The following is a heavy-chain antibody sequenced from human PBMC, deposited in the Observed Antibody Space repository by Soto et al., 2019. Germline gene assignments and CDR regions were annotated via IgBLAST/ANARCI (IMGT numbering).Heavy chain of an antibody. CDR1: GFTFSDEN. CDR2: ISGGGSYI. V-gene: IGHV3-21*06. CDR3: ARDSDCHSTSCFFPPHV. Sequence: GGSLRLSCSASGFTFSDENMSWVRQVPGKGLEWVSGISGGGSYIFYADSVQGRFSISRDNPKNSLFLEMDSLRVEDTAVYYCARDSDCHSTSCFFPPHVWGQGTTVTVSS. J-gene: IGHJ6*02. D-gene: IGHD2-2*01.